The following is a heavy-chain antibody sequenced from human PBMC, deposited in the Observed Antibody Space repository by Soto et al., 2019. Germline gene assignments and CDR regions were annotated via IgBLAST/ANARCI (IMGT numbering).Heavy chain of an antibody. CDR3: ASSGYSHGFLNTDFYSGMDV. Sequence: EVQLVESGGGLVQPGGSLRLSCAASGFTFSSYWMSWVRQAPGKGLEWVTNINQDGSENHYVDSVKGRFIISRDNAKNSLYLQMNSLRAEDTAVYYCASSGYSHGFLNTDFYSGMDVWGQGTTVTVSS. D-gene: IGHD5-18*01. CDR1: GFTFSSYW. V-gene: IGHV3-7*03. J-gene: IGHJ6*02. CDR2: INQDGSEN.